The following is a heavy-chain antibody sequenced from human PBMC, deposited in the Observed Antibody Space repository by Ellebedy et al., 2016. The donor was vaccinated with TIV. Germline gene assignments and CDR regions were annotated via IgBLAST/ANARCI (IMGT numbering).Heavy chain of an antibody. J-gene: IGHJ4*02. Sequence: MPSETLSLTCAVYGGSFNNYYWSWIRQPPGKGLEWIGEVLHSGGTAYNPSLKSRVTLSADTSKNQFSLNLTSVTAADTAVYYCARGARSSDRRFDSWGQGTLVTVSS. CDR3: ARGARSSDRRFDS. CDR2: VLHSGGT. D-gene: IGHD6-19*01. V-gene: IGHV4-34*01. CDR1: GGSFNNYY.